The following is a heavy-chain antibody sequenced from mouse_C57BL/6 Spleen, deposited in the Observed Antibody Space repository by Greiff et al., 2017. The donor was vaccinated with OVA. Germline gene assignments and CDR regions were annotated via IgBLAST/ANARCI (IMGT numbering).Heavy chain of an antibody. J-gene: IGHJ4*01. CDR1: GYTFTSYW. D-gene: IGHD1-1*01. CDR2: IDPSDSYT. V-gene: IGHV1-50*01. Sequence: QVQLQQPGAELVKPGASVKLSCKASGYTFTSYWMQWVKQRPGQGLEWIGEIDPSDSYTNYNQKFKGKATLTVDTSSSTAYLQLSSLTSEDSAVYYCARCQGSSYVGAMDYWGQGTSVTVSS. CDR3: ARCQGSSYVGAMDY.